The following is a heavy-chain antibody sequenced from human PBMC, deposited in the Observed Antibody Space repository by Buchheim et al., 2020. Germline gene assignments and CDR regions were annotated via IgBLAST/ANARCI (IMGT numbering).Heavy chain of an antibody. CDR3: ASAGNAAPVDY. V-gene: IGHV3-33*01. J-gene: IGHJ4*02. CDR2: IWFDGSQQ. CDR1: GFDFSTYG. Sequence: QVQLVESGGGVVQPGRSLRLSCAASGFDFSTYGMHWVRQAPGKGLEWLAIIWFDGSQQYYADSVKGRFTISRDNSKNTLYLQMTSLRAEDTAMYYCASAGNAAPVDYWGQGTL. D-gene: IGHD1-1*01.